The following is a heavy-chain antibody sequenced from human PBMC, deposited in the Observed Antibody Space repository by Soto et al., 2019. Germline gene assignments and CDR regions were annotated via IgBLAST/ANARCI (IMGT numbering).Heavy chain of an antibody. J-gene: IGHJ6*02. CDR1: GFSFSNAW. Sequence: EVQLVESGGDLVKPGGSLRLSCAASGFSFSNAWMNWVRQAPGKGLEWVGRIKRKIDGAATDYAGPVKGRFTVFRDESKSALYLQMNSLKGDDTAVYYCTTGSVEGVWGQGTTVTVS. CDR2: IKRKIDGAAT. CDR3: TTGSVEGV. D-gene: IGHD2-15*01. V-gene: IGHV3-15*07.